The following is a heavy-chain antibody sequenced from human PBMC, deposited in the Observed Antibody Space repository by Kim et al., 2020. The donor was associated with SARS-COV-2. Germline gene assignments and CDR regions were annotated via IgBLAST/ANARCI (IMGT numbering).Heavy chain of an antibody. D-gene: IGHD1-26*01. J-gene: IGHJ4*02. Sequence: LARSGTGRFTISRDNYRNTLYLQMHSLRPEDTAVYYCAKATYRGSYYSDSWGQGTLVTVSS. CDR3: AKATYRGSYYSDS. V-gene: IGHV3-30*02.